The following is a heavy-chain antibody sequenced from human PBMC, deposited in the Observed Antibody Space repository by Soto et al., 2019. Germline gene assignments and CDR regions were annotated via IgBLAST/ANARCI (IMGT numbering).Heavy chain of an antibody. V-gene: IGHV4-39*01. CDR1: GGSISSSSYY. D-gene: IGHD5-12*01. CDR3: ARRVGGYDRRTDAFDI. J-gene: IGHJ3*02. CDR2: IYYSGST. Sequence: QLQLQESGPGLVKPSETLSLTCTVSGGSISSSSYYWGWIRQPPGKGLEWIGCIYYSGSTYYNPSLKSRVTISVDTSKNQCSLKLSSVTAADTAVYYCARRVGGYDRRTDAFDIWGQGTMVTVSS.